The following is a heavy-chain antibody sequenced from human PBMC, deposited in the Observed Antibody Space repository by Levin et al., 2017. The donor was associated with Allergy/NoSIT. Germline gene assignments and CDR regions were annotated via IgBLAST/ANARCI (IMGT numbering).Heavy chain of an antibody. Sequence: GGSLRLSCAASGFTFSGHAMHWVRQAPGKGLEWVAVIAYDGSNRFHADSVQGRFTISRDNSKNTLYLQMNSLRPEDTAVYYCAREGGFGEFDYWGQGTLVTVSS. CDR2: IAYDGSNR. CDR3: AREGGFGEFDY. J-gene: IGHJ4*02. CDR1: GFTFSGHA. D-gene: IGHD3-10*01. V-gene: IGHV3-30*04.